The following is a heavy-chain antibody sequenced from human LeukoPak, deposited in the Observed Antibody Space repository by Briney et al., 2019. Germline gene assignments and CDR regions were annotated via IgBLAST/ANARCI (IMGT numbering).Heavy chain of an antibody. V-gene: IGHV3-30-3*01. Sequence: GRSLRLSCAASGFTFSSYAMHWVRQAPGKELEWVAVISYDGSNKYYADSVKGRFTISRDNSKNTLYLQMNSLRAEDTAVYYCARVLTLGIWDYFDYWGQGTLVTVSS. D-gene: IGHD7-27*01. J-gene: IGHJ4*02. CDR1: GFTFSSYA. CDR3: ARVLTLGIWDYFDY. CDR2: ISYDGSNK.